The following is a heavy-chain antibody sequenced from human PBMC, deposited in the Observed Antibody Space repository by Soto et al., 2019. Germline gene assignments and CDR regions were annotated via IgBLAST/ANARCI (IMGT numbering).Heavy chain of an antibody. V-gene: IGHV1-18*01. Sequence: ASVKVSCKASGYIFTNFGITWVRQAPGQGLEWVRWISADNGDTRYAQKFEGRVILTTETSTDTAYMELRSLRSGDTAVYSCGPMVRAFKGSRFNFDYWGQGTLVTVSS. J-gene: IGHJ4*02. D-gene: IGHD3-10*01. CDR1: GYIFTNFG. CDR2: ISADNGDT. CDR3: GPMVRAFKGSRFNFDY.